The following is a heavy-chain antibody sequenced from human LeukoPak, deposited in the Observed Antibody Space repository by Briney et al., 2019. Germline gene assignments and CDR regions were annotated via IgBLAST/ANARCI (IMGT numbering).Heavy chain of an antibody. Sequence: SVKVSCKASGYTFTRYDINWVRQATGQGLEWMGRIIPILGIANYAQKFQGRVTITADESTSTAYMELSSLRSEDTAVYYCARDGDGYFNYWGQGTLVTVSS. CDR3: ARDGDGYFNY. V-gene: IGHV1-69*04. D-gene: IGHD5-24*01. J-gene: IGHJ4*02. CDR2: IIPILGIA. CDR1: GYTFTRYD.